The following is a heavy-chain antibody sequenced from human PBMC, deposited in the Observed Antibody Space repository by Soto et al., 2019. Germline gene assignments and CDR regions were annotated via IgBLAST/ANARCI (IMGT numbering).Heavy chain of an antibody. CDR2: IWYDGSNK. D-gene: IGHD3-9*01. CDR1: GFTFSSYG. CDR3: ARDRMAFYDILTGGDYGMDV. V-gene: IGHV3-33*01. J-gene: IGHJ6*02. Sequence: GGSLRLSCAASGFTFSSYGMHWVRQAPGKGLEWVAVIWYDGSNKYYADSVKGRFTISRDNSKNTLYLQMNSLRAEDTAVYYFARDRMAFYDILTGGDYGMDVWGQGTTVTVSS.